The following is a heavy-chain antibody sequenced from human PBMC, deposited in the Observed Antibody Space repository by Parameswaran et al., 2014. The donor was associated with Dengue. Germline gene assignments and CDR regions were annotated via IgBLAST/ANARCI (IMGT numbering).Heavy chain of an antibody. D-gene: IGHD4-17*01. CDR3: ARVRPPTHY. Sequence: RWIRQPPGKGLEWVSVIYSGGSTYYADSVKGRFTISRDNSKNTLYLQMNSLRAEDTAVYYCARVRPPTHYWGQGTLVTVSS. V-gene: IGHV3-53*03. J-gene: IGHJ4*02. CDR2: IYSGGST.